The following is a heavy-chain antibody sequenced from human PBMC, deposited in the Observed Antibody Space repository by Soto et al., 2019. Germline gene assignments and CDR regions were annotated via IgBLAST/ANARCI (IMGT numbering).Heavy chain of an antibody. D-gene: IGHD6-19*01. CDR3: ARDAVADDYYYYGMDV. CDR1: GYTFTSYG. V-gene: IGHV1-18*04. Sequence: VASVKVSCKASGYTFTSYGISWVRQAPGQGLEWMGWISAYNGDTNYAQKLQGRVTMTTDTSTSTAYMELRSLRSDDTAVYYCARDAVADDYYYYGMDVWGQGTTVTVSS. J-gene: IGHJ6*02. CDR2: ISAYNGDT.